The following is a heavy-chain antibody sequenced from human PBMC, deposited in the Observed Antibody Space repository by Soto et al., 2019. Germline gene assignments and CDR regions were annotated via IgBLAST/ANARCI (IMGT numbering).Heavy chain of an antibody. V-gene: IGHV3-21*01. D-gene: IGHD3-10*01. Sequence: GGSLRLSCAASGFTFSGHTINWVRQAPGKGLEWVSSVSRSSSYIYYADSVKGRFTVSRDDAEKSLYLQMNSLRAEDTAIYYCARCMGFDGSGYAFFDSWGQRTQVTVSS. CDR1: GFTFSGHT. CDR2: VSRSSSYI. J-gene: IGHJ4*02. CDR3: ARCMGFDGSGYAFFDS.